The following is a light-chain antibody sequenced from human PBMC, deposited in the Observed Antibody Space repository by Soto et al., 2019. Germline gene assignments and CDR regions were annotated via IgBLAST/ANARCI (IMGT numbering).Light chain of an antibody. V-gene: IGKV3-15*01. CDR2: GAS. CDR3: QQYNNWPQT. J-gene: IGKJ1*01. Sequence: EIVMTQSPATLSVSPGERATLSCRASQSVSSNLAWYQQKPGQAPRLLIYGASTRATGIPARFSGSGSGTEFTLTISSLQSEDFAVXXXQQYNNWPQTFGQGTKVEIK. CDR1: QSVSSN.